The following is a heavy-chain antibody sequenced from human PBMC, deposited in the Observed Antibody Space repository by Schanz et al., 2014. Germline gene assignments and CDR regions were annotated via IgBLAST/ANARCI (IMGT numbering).Heavy chain of an antibody. CDR2: INPNSGGT. V-gene: IGHV1-2*06. Sequence: QVQLVQSGAEVKKPGASVKVSCKSSGYTFTDYHIHWVRQAPGQGLEYMGRINPNSGGTNFAQKFQGRVTMTRDTALITVYMELSRLRSAATAFYFCAREGTVIRGLSGWFDPWGQGTLVTVSS. D-gene: IGHD3-10*01. CDR3: AREGTVIRGLSGWFDP. CDR1: GYTFTDYH. J-gene: IGHJ5*02.